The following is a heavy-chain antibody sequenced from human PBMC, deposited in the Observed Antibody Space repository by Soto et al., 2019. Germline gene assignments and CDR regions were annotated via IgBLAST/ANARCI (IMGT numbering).Heavy chain of an antibody. V-gene: IGHV1-3*01. J-gene: IGHJ4*02. D-gene: IGHD2-2*02. CDR3: ARDLYTTSFDY. CDR2: INAGKGNT. Sequence: QVPLVQSGAEVKKPGASVKVSCKASGYTFTTYGMHWVRQAPGQRPEWMGRINAGKGNTEFSQNFQGRVTITRDTSANTHYMELSSLRSEDTAVYYCARDLYTTSFDYWGQGTLVTVSS. CDR1: GYTFTTYG.